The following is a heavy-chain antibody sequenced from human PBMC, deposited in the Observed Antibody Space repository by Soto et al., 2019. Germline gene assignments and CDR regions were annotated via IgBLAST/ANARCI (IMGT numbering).Heavy chain of an antibody. V-gene: IGHV3-30-3*01. CDR1: GFTFSSYA. D-gene: IGHD2-8*01. Sequence: PGGSLRLSCAASGFTFSSYAMHWVRQAPGKGLEWVAVISYDGSNKYYADSVKGRFTISRDNSKNTLYLQMNSLRAEDTAVYYCARVAGEEDGHYYYYGMDVWDRRTTVTVAS. CDR2: ISYDGSNK. CDR3: ARVAGEEDGHYYYYGMDV. J-gene: IGHJ6*02.